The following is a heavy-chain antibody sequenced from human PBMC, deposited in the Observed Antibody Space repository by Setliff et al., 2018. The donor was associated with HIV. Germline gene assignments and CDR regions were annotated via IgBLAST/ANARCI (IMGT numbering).Heavy chain of an antibody. CDR1: GGSISSGSYY. CDR2: IHYSGST. CDR3: ATYADRESNRFDP. J-gene: IGHJ5*02. V-gene: IGHV4-39*01. Sequence: LSETLSLTCTVSGGSISSGSYYWSWIRQPPGKGLEWIGSIHYSGSTYYNPSRKSRVTIAVDTSKNQFSLKLSSVTAADTAVYYCATYADRESNRFDPWGQGSLVTVSS. D-gene: IGHD3-10*01.